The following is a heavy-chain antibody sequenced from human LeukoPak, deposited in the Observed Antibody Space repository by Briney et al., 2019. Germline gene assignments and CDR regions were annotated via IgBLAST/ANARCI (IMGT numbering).Heavy chain of an antibody. D-gene: IGHD3-22*01. CDR2: INPNSGGT. CDR1: GYTFTGYY. V-gene: IGHV1-2*06. J-gene: IGHJ4*02. CDR3: ARGSYYYDSSGYHY. Sequence: ASVKVSCKASGYTFTGYYMHWVRQAPGQGLEWMGRINPNSGGTNYAQKFQGRVTMTRDTSISTAYMELSRLRSDDTAVYYCARGSYYYDSSGYHYWGQGTLVTVSS.